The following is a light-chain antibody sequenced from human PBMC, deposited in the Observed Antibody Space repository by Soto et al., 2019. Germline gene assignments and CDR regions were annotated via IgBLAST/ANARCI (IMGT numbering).Light chain of an antibody. V-gene: IGLV2-8*01. J-gene: IGLJ3*02. CDR1: SSNIGGNA. CDR3: SSYAGSNNWV. Sequence: QSVLTQPPSASVTPGQRVTISCSGSSSNIGGNAVNWYQQHPGKAPKLMIYEVSKRPSGVPDRFSGSKSGNTASLTVSGLQAEDEADYYCSSYAGSNNWVFGGGTKLTVL. CDR2: EVS.